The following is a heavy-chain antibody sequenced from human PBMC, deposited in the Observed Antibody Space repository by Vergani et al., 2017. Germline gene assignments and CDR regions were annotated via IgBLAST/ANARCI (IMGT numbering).Heavy chain of an antibody. J-gene: IGHJ4*02. D-gene: IGHD2-15*01. Sequence: VQLVESGGGLVKPGGSLRLSCAASVFTFSSYEMNWVRQAPGKGLEWVSHISSSGSTIYYADSVKGRFTISRDNAKNSLYLQMNSLRAEDTAVYYCAKVPVVVVAATLLGYYFDYWGQGTLVTVSS. CDR3: AKVPVVVVAATLLGYYFDY. CDR1: VFTFSSYE. V-gene: IGHV3-48*03. CDR2: ISSSGSTI.